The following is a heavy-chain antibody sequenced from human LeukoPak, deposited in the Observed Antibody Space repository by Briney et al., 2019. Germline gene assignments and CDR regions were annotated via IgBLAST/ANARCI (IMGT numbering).Heavy chain of an antibody. CDR1: GGSISSYY. D-gene: IGHD6-13*01. V-gene: IGHV4-59*01. CDR2: IYYSGST. Sequence: PSETLSLTCTVSGGSISSYYWSWIRQSPGKGLEWIGYIYYSGSTNYNPSLKSRVTISVDTSKNQFSLKLSSVTAADTAVYYCARSSSSWYAGWFDPWGQGTLVTVSS. J-gene: IGHJ5*02. CDR3: ARSSSSWYAGWFDP.